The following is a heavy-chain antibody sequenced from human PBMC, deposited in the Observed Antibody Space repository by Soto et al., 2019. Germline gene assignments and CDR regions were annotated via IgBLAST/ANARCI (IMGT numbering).Heavy chain of an antibody. CDR1: GYTFSTYG. CDR3: ARVKVPAAILGAFDL. J-gene: IGHJ3*01. V-gene: IGHV1-18*01. Sequence: ASVKVSCKASGYTFSTYGITWVRQAPGQGLDWMGWINPSKGDTNSAARFQDRVTMTTDTSTRTAYMELRSLRSDDTAVYYCARVKVPAAILGAFDLWGQGTLVTVSS. CDR2: INPSKGDT. D-gene: IGHD2-2*02.